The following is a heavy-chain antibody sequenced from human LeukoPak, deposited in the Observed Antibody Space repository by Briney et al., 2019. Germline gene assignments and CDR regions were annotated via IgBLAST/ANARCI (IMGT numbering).Heavy chain of an antibody. Sequence: GASVKVSCKASGYTFTGYYMHWVRQAPGQGLEWMGWINPNSGGTNYAQKFQGRVTMTRDTSISTAYMELSRLRSDDTAVYYCARDLRDGYNFLSDYWGQGALVTVSS. CDR2: INPNSGGT. CDR3: ARDLRDGYNFLSDY. D-gene: IGHD5-12*01. V-gene: IGHV1-2*02. CDR1: GYTFTGYY. J-gene: IGHJ4*02.